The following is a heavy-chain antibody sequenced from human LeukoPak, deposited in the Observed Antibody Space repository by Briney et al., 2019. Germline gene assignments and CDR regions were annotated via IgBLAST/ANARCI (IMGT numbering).Heavy chain of an antibody. CDR3: ARFQGLGDAFDI. Sequence: SQTLSLTCTVSGGSISSGGYYWSWIRQHPGKGLEWIGYIYYSGSTYYNPSLKSRVTISADTSKNQFSLKLSSVTAADTAVYYCARFQGLGDAFDIWGQGTMVTVSS. J-gene: IGHJ3*02. CDR2: IYYSGST. D-gene: IGHD6-6*01. V-gene: IGHV4-31*03. CDR1: GGSISSGGYY.